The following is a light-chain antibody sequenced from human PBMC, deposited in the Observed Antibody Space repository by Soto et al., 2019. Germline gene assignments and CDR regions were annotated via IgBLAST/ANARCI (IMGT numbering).Light chain of an antibody. Sequence: DIVMTQSPDSLAVSLGERATINCKSSQSVLYSSNNKNYLAWYQQKPGQRPKLLIYWASTRESGVPDRFSGSGSGTDFTLTISSLQAEDVAVYYCQQYYSTSYTFGQGTKLEIK. J-gene: IGKJ2*01. CDR1: QSVLYSSNNKNY. CDR3: QQYYSTSYT. CDR2: WAS. V-gene: IGKV4-1*01.